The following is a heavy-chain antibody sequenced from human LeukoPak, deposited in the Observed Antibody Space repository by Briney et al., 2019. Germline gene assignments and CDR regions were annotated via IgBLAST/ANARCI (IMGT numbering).Heavy chain of an antibody. CDR1: GYTFTSYD. CDR2: MNPNSGNT. V-gene: IGHV1-8*01. Sequence: GASVKVSCKASGYTFTSYDINWVRQATGQGLEWMGWMNPNSGNTGYAQKFQGRVTMTRNTSISTAYMELSSLRSEDTAVYYCARERVAGTVGGVFWFDPWGQGTLVTVSS. J-gene: IGHJ5*02. CDR3: ARERVAGTVGGVFWFDP. D-gene: IGHD6-19*01.